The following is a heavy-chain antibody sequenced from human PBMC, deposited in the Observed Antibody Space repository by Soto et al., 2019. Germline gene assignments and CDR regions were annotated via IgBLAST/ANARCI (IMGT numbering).Heavy chain of an antibody. CDR2: INAGNGNT. V-gene: IGHV1-3*01. J-gene: IGHJ6*03. CDR1: GYTFTSYA. D-gene: IGHD2-15*01. Sequence: ASVKVSCKASGYTFTSYAMHWVRQAPGQRLEWMGWINAGNGNTKYSQKFQGRVTITRDTSASTAYMELSSLRSEDTAVYYCARDLEDIATTTDYYYMDVWGKGTXVTVSS. CDR3: ARDLEDIATTTDYYYMDV.